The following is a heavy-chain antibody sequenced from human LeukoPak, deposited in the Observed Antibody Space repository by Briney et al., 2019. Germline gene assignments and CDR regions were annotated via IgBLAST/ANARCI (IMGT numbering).Heavy chain of an antibody. CDR2: IYYSGST. J-gene: IGHJ5*02. CDR1: GGSISSSSYY. D-gene: IGHD3-10*01. Sequence: SETLSLTCTVSGGSISSSSYYWGWIRQPPGKGLEWIGSIYYSGSTYYNPSLKSRVTISVDTSKNQFSLKLSSVTAADTAVYYCARQRYYYGSGSYGWFDPWGQGTLVTVSS. V-gene: IGHV4-39*01. CDR3: ARQRYYYGSGSYGWFDP.